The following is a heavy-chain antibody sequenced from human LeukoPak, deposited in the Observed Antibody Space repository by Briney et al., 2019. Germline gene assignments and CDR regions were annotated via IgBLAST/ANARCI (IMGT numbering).Heavy chain of an antibody. CDR3: ARDNLRLHYGDNHFDY. V-gene: IGHV3-30-3*01. J-gene: IGHJ4*02. D-gene: IGHD4-17*01. CDR2: ISYDGVDK. Sequence: QPGGSLRLSCAASGFTFNTYSMHWVRQAPGKGLEWLAVISYDGVDKYYADSVKGRFTISRGNSKNTLYLQMSGLRAEDTAVYYCARDNLRLHYGDNHFDYWGQGTLVTVSS. CDR1: GFTFNTYS.